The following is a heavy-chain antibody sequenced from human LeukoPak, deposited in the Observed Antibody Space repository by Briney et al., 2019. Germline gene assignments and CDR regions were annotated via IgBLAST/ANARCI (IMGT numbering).Heavy chain of an antibody. J-gene: IGHJ4*02. D-gene: IGHD3-3*01. CDR1: GFTFSSYG. V-gene: IGHV3-33*01. CDR3: ARDGGIGLDY. Sequence: PGGSLRLSCAASGFTFSSYGMHWVRQAPGKGLEWVAVIWYDESKKYHADSVKGRFTISRDVSKNTLYLQMNSLRAEDTAVCYCARDGGIGLDYWGQGTLVTVSS. CDR2: IWYDESKK.